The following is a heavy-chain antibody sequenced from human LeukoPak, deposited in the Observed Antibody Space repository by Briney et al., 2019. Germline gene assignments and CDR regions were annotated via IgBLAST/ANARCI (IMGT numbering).Heavy chain of an antibody. CDR2: IYYSGST. CDR3: ARDQMMGIAASFDY. V-gene: IGHV4-39*02. D-gene: IGHD6-13*01. J-gene: IGHJ4*02. Sequence: PSETLSLTCTVSGDSISSSSSYWGWIRQPPGEGLEWIGSIYYSGSTYYNTSLKSRVTISVDTSKNQFSLRLNSVTAADTAVYYCARDQMMGIAASFDYWGQGTLVTVSS. CDR1: GDSISSSSSY.